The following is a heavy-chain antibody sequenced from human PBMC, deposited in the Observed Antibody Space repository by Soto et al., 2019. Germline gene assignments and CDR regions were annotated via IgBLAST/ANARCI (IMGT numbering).Heavy chain of an antibody. Sequence: SETLSLTCTVSGGSISNYYWSWVRQPPGKGLELIGFIYYTGSTNYNSSLKSRVTMSLGTSKNQFSLQLSSVTAADTAVYYCARRGSGSYIFDFWGQGTQVTVSS. CDR2: IYYTGST. CDR1: GGSISNYY. CDR3: ARRGSGSYIFDF. V-gene: IGHV4-59*01. D-gene: IGHD3-10*01. J-gene: IGHJ4*02.